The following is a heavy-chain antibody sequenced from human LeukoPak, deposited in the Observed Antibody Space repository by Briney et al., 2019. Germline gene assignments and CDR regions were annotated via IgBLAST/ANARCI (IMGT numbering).Heavy chain of an antibody. D-gene: IGHD3-22*01. CDR2: IYYSGST. V-gene: IGHV4-39*01. CDR3: ARLYYDSSGYYQICYFDY. J-gene: IGHJ4*02. Sequence: SETLSLTCTVSGGSISSSSYYWGWIRQPPGKGLEWIGSIYYSGSTYYNPSLKSRVTISVDTSKNRFSLNLSSVTAADTAVYYCARLYYDSSGYYQICYFDYWGQGTLVTVSS. CDR1: GGSISSSSYY.